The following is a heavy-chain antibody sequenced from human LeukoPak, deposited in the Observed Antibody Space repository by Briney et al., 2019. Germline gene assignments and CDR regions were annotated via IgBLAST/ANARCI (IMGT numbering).Heavy chain of an antibody. CDR3: ARGSDPRVVDY. CDR1: GFTVSSNY. CDR2: IYSGGST. J-gene: IGHJ4*02. V-gene: IGHV3-53*01. Sequence: PGGSLRLSCAASGFTVSSNYMSWVRQAPGKGLEWVSVIYSGGSTYYADSVKGRFTISRDNSKNTLYLQMNSLRAEDTAVYYCARGSDPRVVDYWGQGTLVTVSS.